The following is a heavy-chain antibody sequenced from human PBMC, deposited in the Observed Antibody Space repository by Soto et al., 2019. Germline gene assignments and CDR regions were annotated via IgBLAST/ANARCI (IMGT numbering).Heavy chain of an antibody. CDR3: AGGPDYGDYDA. Sequence: QVQLRQWGAGLLKPSETLSLTCVVSGGSFTDYKWTWIRQSPDQGLEWIGEIRHNADTDSKPSLRSRLTISLDTSKNQFSLHLSSVTSADTAVYFCAGGPDYGDYDAWGQGTLITVS. V-gene: IGHV4-34*01. CDR2: IRHNADT. D-gene: IGHD4-17*01. CDR1: GGSFTDYK. J-gene: IGHJ5*02.